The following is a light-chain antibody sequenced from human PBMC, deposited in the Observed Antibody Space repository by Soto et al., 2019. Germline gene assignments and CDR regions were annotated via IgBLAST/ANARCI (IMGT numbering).Light chain of an antibody. CDR1: QSLLSSGGETY. CDR2: EVS. CDR3: MQCTKITLT. J-gene: IGKJ5*01. V-gene: IGKV2D-29*02. Sequence: DIVMSQTPLSLSVTPGQPASISCRSSQSLLSSGGETYLFWYLQRPGQSPQLLIYEVSNRISAVPDRLSGRGSETDFPLKISRVETEDAVVYYCMQCTKITLTFGQGTRLEVK.